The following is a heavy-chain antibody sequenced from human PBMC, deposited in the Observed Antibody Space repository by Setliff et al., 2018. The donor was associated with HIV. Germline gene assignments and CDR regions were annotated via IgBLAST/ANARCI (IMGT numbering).Heavy chain of an antibody. CDR2: IYHSGST. CDR3: ARWSLVGATADY. V-gene: IGHV4-4*02. Sequence: PSETLSLTCAVSGGSISSSNWWSWVRQPLGKGLEWIGEIYHSGSTNYNPSLKSRVTISVDTSKNQFSLKLSSVTAADTAVYYCARWSLVGATADYWGQGTLVTVSS. J-gene: IGHJ4*02. CDR1: GGSISSSNW. D-gene: IGHD1-26*01.